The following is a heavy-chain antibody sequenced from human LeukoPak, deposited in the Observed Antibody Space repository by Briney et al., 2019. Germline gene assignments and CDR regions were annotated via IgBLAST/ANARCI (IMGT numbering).Heavy chain of an antibody. CDR3: ATDKRDAFDY. Sequence: GGSLRLSCATSGFSFTDYPMNWVRQAPGKGLEWISNIRTTAEGAKYAYYADSVKGRVTISRDDGKYTLYLHMNSLRDDDTAVYYCATDKRDAFDYWGQGILVTASS. D-gene: IGHD5-24*01. CDR1: GFSFTDYP. J-gene: IGHJ4*02. V-gene: IGHV3-48*02. CDR2: IRTTAEGAKYA.